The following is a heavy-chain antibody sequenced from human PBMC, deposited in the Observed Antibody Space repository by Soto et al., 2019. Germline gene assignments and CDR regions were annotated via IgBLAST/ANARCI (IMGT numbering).Heavy chain of an antibody. Sequence: PGGSLRLSFAASGFTFSSYAMSWVRQAPGKGLEWVSAISGSGGSTYYADSVKGRFTISRDNSKNTLYLQMNSLRAEDTAVYYCAIFATGLYGMDVWGQGTTVTVSS. CDR1: GFTFSSYA. V-gene: IGHV3-23*01. J-gene: IGHJ6*02. CDR3: AIFATGLYGMDV. D-gene: IGHD1-1*01. CDR2: ISGSGGST.